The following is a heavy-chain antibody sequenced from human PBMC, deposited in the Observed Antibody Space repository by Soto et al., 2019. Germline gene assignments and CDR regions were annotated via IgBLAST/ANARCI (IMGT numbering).Heavy chain of an antibody. J-gene: IGHJ4*01. D-gene: IGHD3-10*01. CDR1: GGSISSSSYY. CDR3: ARSGYYGSGRYYNSVDFDD. V-gene: IGHV4-39*01. CDR2: IYYSGST. Sequence: SETLSLTCTVSGGSISSSSYYWGWLRQPPGKGLEWIGSIYYSGSTYYNPSLKSGVTISVDTSKKEFFLKLSSVTAEETAVYYCARSGYYGSGRYYNSVDFDDWGQGTMVTVSS.